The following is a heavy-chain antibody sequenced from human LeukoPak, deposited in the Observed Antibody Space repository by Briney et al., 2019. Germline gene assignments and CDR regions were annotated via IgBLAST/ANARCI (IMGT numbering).Heavy chain of an antibody. J-gene: IGHJ3*02. Sequence: SVKVSCKASGGTFSSYAISWVRQAPGQGLEWMGGIIPIFGTANYAQKFQGRVTITADKSTSTAYMELSSLRSEDTAVYYCAREGVSRIAARPNAFDIWGQGTMVTVSS. CDR3: AREGVSRIAARPNAFDI. D-gene: IGHD6-6*01. CDR2: IIPIFGTA. CDR1: GGTFSSYA. V-gene: IGHV1-69*06.